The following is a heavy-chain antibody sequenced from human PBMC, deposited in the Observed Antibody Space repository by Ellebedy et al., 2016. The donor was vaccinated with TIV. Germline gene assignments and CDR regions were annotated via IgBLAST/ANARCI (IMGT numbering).Heavy chain of an antibody. Sequence: SETLSLTCTVSGDSVSSGSCYWNWIRQPPGKGLEWIGYIYYSGSTNYNPSLKSRVTISVDTSKNQFSLMLSSVTAADTAVYYCAREAVEVATIEDHYYYMDVWGKGTTVTVSS. CDR3: AREAVEVATIEDHYYYMDV. CDR1: GDSVSSGSCY. CDR2: IYYSGST. J-gene: IGHJ6*03. D-gene: IGHD5-24*01. V-gene: IGHV4-61*01.